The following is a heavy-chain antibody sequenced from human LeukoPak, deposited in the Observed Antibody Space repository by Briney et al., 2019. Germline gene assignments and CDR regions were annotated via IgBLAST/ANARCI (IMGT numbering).Heavy chain of an antibody. D-gene: IGHD3-3*01. CDR1: GFTFDDYA. J-gene: IGHJ4*02. CDR2: VNWNGGSV. CDR3: AKGAYYDLWRGFDY. V-gene: IGHV3-9*03. Sequence: GGSLRLSCATSGFTFDDYAMHWVRQVPGKGLECVSGVNWNGGSVGYADSVKGRFTISRDNAKSSLYLQMNSLRAEDMALYYCAKGAYYDLWRGFDYWGQGTLVTVSS.